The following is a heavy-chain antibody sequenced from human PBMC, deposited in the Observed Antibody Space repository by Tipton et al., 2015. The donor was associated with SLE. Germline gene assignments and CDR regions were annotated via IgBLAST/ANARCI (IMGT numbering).Heavy chain of an antibody. J-gene: IGHJ4*02. CDR1: GGSISSYY. CDR2: IYYSGST. Sequence: TLSLTYTVSGGSISSYYWSWIRQPPGKGLEWIGYIYYSGSTNYNPSLKSRVTISVDTSKNQFSLKLSSVTAADTAVYYCARKSIAEDFDYWGQGTLVTVSS. V-gene: IGHV4-59*01. D-gene: IGHD6-6*01. CDR3: ARKSIAEDFDY.